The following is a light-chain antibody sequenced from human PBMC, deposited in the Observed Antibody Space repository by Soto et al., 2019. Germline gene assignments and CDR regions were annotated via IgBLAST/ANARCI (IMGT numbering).Light chain of an antibody. CDR2: DVS. V-gene: IGLV2-14*01. CDR3: SSDTSNSTLV. Sequence: QSALTQPASVSGSPGQSITISCTGTSSDVGGYNYVSWYQQHPGKAPKLMIYDVSNLPSGVSNRFSGSKSGNTASLTISGLQADDEAHYYCSSDTSNSTLVFGGGTKRTFL. CDR1: SSDVGGYNY. J-gene: IGLJ2*01.